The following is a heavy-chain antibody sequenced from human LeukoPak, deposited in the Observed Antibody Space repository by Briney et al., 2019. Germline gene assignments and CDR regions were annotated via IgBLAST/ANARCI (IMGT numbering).Heavy chain of an antibody. D-gene: IGHD3-22*01. CDR1: GFTFSCYG. V-gene: IGHV3-30*18. CDR2: ISYDGSNK. J-gene: IGHJ6*02. Sequence: PGRSLRLSCAASGFTFSCYGMHWVRQAPGKGLEWVAVISYDGSNKYYADSVKGRFTISRDNSKNTLYLQMNSLRAEDTAVYYCAKGGRGYYPHYYYGMDVWGQGTTATVSS. CDR3: AKGGRGYYPHYYYGMDV.